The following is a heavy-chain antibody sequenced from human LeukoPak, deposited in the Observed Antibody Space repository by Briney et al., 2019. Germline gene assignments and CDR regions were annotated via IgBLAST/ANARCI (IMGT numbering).Heavy chain of an antibody. D-gene: IGHD1-26*01. CDR2: IYTSGST. V-gene: IGHV4-4*07. Sequence: SETLSLTCSVSGGSISSYYWSWIRQPAGKGLEWIGRIYTSGSTNYNPSLKSRVTMSVDTSKNQFSLELSSVTAADTAVYYCARSGSYFWGGLYYFDYWGQGTLVTVSS. CDR3: ARSGSYFWGGLYYFDY. CDR1: GGSISSYY. J-gene: IGHJ4*02.